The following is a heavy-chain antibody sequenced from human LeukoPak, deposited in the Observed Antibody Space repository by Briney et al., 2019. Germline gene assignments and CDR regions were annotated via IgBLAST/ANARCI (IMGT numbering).Heavy chain of an antibody. D-gene: IGHD2-2*01. J-gene: IGHJ6*03. V-gene: IGHV1-18*01. Sequence: GASVKVSCKASGYTFTSYGISWVRQAPGQGLEWMGWISAYNGNTNYAQKLQGRVTMTTDTSTSTAYMELRSLRSEDTAVYYCARGGCSSTSCYWTSEPRYMDVWGKGTTVTVSS. CDR1: GYTFTSYG. CDR2: ISAYNGNT. CDR3: ARGGCSSTSCYWTSEPRYMDV.